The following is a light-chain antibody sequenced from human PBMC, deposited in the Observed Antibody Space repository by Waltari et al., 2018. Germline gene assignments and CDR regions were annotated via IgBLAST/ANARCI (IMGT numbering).Light chain of an antibody. Sequence: AIQVTPSPSSLSASVGDRVTITCRASQAIRNDLGWYQQNPGMAPKLLIYAASRVEGGVPSRFSGSGSGTDFTLTISNLQPEDFASYYCMQDYSYPRTFGQGTKVEIK. CDR1: QAIRND. J-gene: IGKJ1*01. CDR3: MQDYSYPRT. CDR2: AAS. V-gene: IGKV1-6*01.